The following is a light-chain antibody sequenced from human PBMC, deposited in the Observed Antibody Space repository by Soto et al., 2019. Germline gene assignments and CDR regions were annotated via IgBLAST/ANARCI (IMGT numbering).Light chain of an antibody. CDR1: QTINTY. J-gene: IGKJ1*01. V-gene: IGKV1-39*01. Sequence: DIQMTQSPSSLTASIGDTVSIACRASQTINTYLNWYQQKPGKAPKLLIYAASMLQSGVPSRFSCTGSVTDFTLTINTLQPEDFATYYCQHCYSTPRTLGQGTKLDSK. CDR2: AAS. CDR3: QHCYSTPRT.